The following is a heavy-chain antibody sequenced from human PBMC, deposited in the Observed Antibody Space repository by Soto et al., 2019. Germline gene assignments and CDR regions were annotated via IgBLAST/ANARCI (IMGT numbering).Heavy chain of an antibody. CDR2: INHSGST. CDR3: ARGRLHLGIYYYMDV. J-gene: IGHJ6*03. CDR1: GGSFSGYY. Sequence: QVQLQQWGAGLLKPSETLSLTCAVYGGSFSGYYWSWIRQPPGKGLEWLGEINHSGSTNYTPSPKIRVTISVDTSKNQFSLKLSSVTAADTAVYYCARGRLHLGIYYYMDVWGKGTTVTFSS. D-gene: IGHD3-10*01. V-gene: IGHV4-34*01.